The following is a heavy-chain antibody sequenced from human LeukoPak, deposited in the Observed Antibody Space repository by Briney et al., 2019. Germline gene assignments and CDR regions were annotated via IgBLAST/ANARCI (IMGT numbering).Heavy chain of an antibody. J-gene: IGHJ4*02. CDR1: GYTFTSYG. V-gene: IGHV1-8*03. CDR3: ARELRVAAAGHFDS. D-gene: IGHD6-13*01. Sequence: ASVKVSCKASGYTFTSYGISWVRQAPGQGPEWMGWMNPNSGDTGYAQKFQGRVTITRNTSISTAYMELSSLRSEDTAVYFCARELRVAAAGHFDSWGQGTLVTVSS. CDR2: MNPNSGDT.